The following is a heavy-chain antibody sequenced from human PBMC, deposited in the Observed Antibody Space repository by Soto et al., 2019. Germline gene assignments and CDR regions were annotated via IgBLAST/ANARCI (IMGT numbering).Heavy chain of an antibody. CDR1: GFTFSSYG. CDR2: ISYDGSNK. CDR3: AKVVRGYSYGYSGFDY. D-gene: IGHD5-18*01. J-gene: IGHJ4*02. Sequence: QVQLVESGGGVVQSGRSLRLSCAASGFTFSSYGMHWVRQAPGKGLEWVAVISYDGSNKYYADSVKGRFTISRDNSKNTLYLQMNSLRAEDTAVYYCAKVVRGYSYGYSGFDYWGQGTLVTVSS. V-gene: IGHV3-30*18.